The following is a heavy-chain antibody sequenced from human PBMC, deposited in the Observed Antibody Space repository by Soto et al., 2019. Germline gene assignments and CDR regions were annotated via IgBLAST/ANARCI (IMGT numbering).Heavy chain of an antibody. CDR3: ARVLGGSGSYYNPAPDY. D-gene: IGHD3-10*01. V-gene: IGHV3-48*03. CDR2: ISSSGSTI. CDR1: GFTFSSYE. J-gene: IGHJ4*02. Sequence: RLSCAASGFTFSSYEMNWVRQAPGKGLEWVSYISSSGSTIYYADSVKGRFTISRDNAKNSLYLQMNSLRAEDTAVYYCARVLGGSGSYYNPAPDYWGQGTLVTVSS.